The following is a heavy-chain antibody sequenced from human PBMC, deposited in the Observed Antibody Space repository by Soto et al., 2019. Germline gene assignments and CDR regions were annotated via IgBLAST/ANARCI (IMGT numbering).Heavy chain of an antibody. CDR3: ARALMNDAPTHYYYYYYMDV. V-gene: IGHV4-4*02. D-gene: IGHD1-1*01. Sequence: SETLSLTCAVSSGSISSSNWWSWVRQPPGKGLEWIGEIYHSGSTNYNPSLKSRVTISVDKSKNQFSLKLSSVTAADTAVYYCARALMNDAPTHYYYYYYMDVWGKGTTVTVSS. J-gene: IGHJ6*03. CDR1: SGSISSSNW. CDR2: IYHSGST.